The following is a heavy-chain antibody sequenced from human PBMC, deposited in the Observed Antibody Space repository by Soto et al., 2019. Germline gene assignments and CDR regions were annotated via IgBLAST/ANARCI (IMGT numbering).Heavy chain of an antibody. J-gene: IGHJ5*01. CDR3: ARIPRYSFPTADDLDS. Sequence: QVQLVQSGAEVRKPGSSVQVSCKASGGTFYTYTFSWVRQAPGQGLEWMGSITPIYPTTNYAEKFQGRLTVTADGSTNTAYMELNSLTSEDTAVYYCARIPRYSFPTADDLDSWGNGTLVTVSS. V-gene: IGHV1-69*15. CDR1: GGTFYTYT. D-gene: IGHD5-18*01. CDR2: ITPIYPTT.